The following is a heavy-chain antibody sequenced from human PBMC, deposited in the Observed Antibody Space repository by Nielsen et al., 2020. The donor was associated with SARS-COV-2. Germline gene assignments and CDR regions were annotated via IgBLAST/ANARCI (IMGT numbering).Heavy chain of an antibody. CDR1: GFTFSSYS. CDR3: AREEDEGAYFDY. V-gene: IGHV3-7*03. D-gene: IGHD1-26*01. J-gene: IGHJ4*02. CDR2: IKQDGSEK. Sequence: GESLKISCAASGFTFSSYSMSWVRQAPGKGLEWVANIKQDGSEKYYVDSVKGRFTISRDNAKNSLYLQMNSLRAEDTAVYYCAREEDEGAYFDYWGQGTLVTVSS.